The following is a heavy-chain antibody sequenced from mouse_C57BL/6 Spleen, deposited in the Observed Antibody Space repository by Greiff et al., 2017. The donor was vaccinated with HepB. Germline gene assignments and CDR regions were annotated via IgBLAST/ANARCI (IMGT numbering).Heavy chain of an antibody. J-gene: IGHJ2*01. V-gene: IGHV1-18*01. D-gene: IGHD1-1*01. CDR2: INPNNGGT. CDR3: ARRTTTVEDYFDY. CDR1: GYTFTDYN. Sequence: EVQLQQSGPELVKPGASVKIPCKASGYTFTDYNMDWVKQSHGKSLEWIGDINPNNGGTIYNQKFKGKATLTVDKSSSTAYMELRSLTSEDTAVYDCARRTTTVEDYFDYWGQGTTLTVSS.